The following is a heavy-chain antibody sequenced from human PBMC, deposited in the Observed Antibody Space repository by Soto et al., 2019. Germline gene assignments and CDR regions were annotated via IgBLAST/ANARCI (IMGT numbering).Heavy chain of an antibody. J-gene: IGHJ5*02. CDR1: GYIFANYA. CDR2: INPGNGNT. V-gene: IGHV1-3*01. CDR3: ARVVRNFSGSGDNRFDP. Sequence: ASVKVSCKASGYIFANYAMQWVRQAPGQGLEWMGWINPGNGNTKYSQKFQGRITITRDTSASTVYMGLSGLTSKDTAMYYCARVVRNFSGSGDNRFDPWGQGNLVTVSS. D-gene: IGHD3-10*01.